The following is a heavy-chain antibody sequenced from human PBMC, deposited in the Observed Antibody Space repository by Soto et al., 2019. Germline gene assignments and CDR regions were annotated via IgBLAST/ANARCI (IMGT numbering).Heavy chain of an antibody. J-gene: IGHJ6*02. CDR3: ARQPTALRGGYYYYYGMDV. Sequence: RGESLKISCKGSGYSFTSFWIGWVRQMPGKGLEWMGIIYPGDSDTRYSPSFQGQVTISADKSISTAYLQWSSLKASDTAMYYCARQPTALRGGYYYYYGMDVWGQGTTVTVSS. CDR2: IYPGDSDT. D-gene: IGHD3-10*01. V-gene: IGHV5-51*01. CDR1: GYSFTSFW.